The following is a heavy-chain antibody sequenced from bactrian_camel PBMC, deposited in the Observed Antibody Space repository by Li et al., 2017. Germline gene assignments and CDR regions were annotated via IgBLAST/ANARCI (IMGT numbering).Heavy chain of an antibody. J-gene: IGHJ6*01. V-gene: IGHV3S40*01. D-gene: IGHD1*01. CDR2: IDKNGATI. CDR3: TKWLLDEDDFGY. CDR1: GLPFSDYD. Sequence: VQLVESGGGLVHPGGSLRLSCTSSGLPFSDYDMTWVRHTPAKGLEWVSRIDKNGATIAYVDSVKGRFSISRDNAKNTLYLQLNSLKTEDTAMYYCTKWLLDEDDFGYWGQGTQVTVS.